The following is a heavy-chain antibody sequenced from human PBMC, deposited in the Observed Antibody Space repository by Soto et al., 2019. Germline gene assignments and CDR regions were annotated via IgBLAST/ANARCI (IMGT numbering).Heavy chain of an antibody. CDR3: ARDPPRTAFYYYGMDV. D-gene: IGHD2-21*02. CDR1: GFTFSSYG. CDR2: IWYDGSNK. Sequence: GGSLRLSCAASGFTFSSYGMHWVRQAPGKGLEWVAVIWYDGSNKYYADSVKGRFTISRDNSKNTLYLQMNSLRAEDTAVYYCARDPPRTAFYYYGMDVWGQGTTVTVSS. J-gene: IGHJ6*02. V-gene: IGHV3-33*01.